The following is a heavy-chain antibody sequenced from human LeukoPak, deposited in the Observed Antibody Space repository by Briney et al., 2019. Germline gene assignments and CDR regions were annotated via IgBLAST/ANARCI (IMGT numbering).Heavy chain of an antibody. D-gene: IGHD1-14*01. CDR2: SSTSSYM. J-gene: IGHJ6*03. CDR3: ARLGNHYHMDV. CDR1: RFTFSSYA. Sequence: GGSLRLSCAASRFTFSSYAMSWVRQAPGKGLEWVSFSSTSSYMYYADSVKGRFTISRDNAKNSLFLQMNSLRAEDTAVYYCARLGNHYHMDVWGKGTTVTVSS. V-gene: IGHV3-21*01.